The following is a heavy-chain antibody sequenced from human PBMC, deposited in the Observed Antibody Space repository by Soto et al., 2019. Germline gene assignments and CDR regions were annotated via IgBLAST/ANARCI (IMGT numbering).Heavy chain of an antibody. CDR3: ARVLPPFDP. Sequence: QVQLVQSGAEVKKPGASVKVSCKASGYTFTNYGITWVRQAPGQGLEWMGWINAHNGNTNSAQKLQGRVTMTTDTSTSTANMALRSLRSNDTAVYYCARVLPPFDPWGQGNLVTVPS. CDR2: INAHNGNT. V-gene: IGHV1-18*01. J-gene: IGHJ5*02. CDR1: GYTFTNYG.